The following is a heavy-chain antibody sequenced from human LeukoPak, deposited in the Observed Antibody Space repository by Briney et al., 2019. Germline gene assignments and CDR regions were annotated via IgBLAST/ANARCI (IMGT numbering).Heavy chain of an antibody. Sequence: SDTLSLTCAVSGYSISSGYYWGGIRQPRGKGLEWIGSIYHSGSTYYNPSLKSRVTISVDTSKNQFSLKLSSVTAADTAVYYCARVYRYSSSWSFDYWGQGTLVTVSS. CDR2: IYHSGST. CDR3: ARVYRYSSSWSFDY. J-gene: IGHJ4*02. V-gene: IGHV4-38-2*01. D-gene: IGHD6-13*01. CDR1: GYSISSGYY.